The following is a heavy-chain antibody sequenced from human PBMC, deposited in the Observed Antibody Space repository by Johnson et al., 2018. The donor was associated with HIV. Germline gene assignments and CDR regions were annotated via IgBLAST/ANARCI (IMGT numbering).Heavy chain of an antibody. V-gene: IGHV3-11*04. CDR1: GFTFSDYY. Sequence: QMLLVESGGGVVQPGRSLRLSCAASGFTFSDYYMSWIRQAPGKGLEWVSYISSSGSTIYYADSVKGRFTISRDKAKNSLYLQMNSLRAEDTAVYYCAKDLSQWLIPEAFDIWGQGTMVTVSS. CDR2: ISSSGSTI. J-gene: IGHJ3*02. CDR3: AKDLSQWLIPEAFDI. D-gene: IGHD6-19*01.